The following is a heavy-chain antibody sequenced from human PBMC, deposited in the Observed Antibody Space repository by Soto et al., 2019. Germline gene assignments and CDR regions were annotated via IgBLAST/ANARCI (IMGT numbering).Heavy chain of an antibody. CDR3: ASPASYYYDSSGFDY. Sequence: QVQLVQSGAEVKKPGASVKVSCKASGYTFTSYAMHWVRQAPGQRLEWMGWINAGNGNTKYSQKFQGRVTITRDTYARTAYMERSSLRSEDTAVYYCASPASYYYDSSGFDYWGPGTLVTGSS. D-gene: IGHD3-22*01. CDR1: GYTFTSYA. V-gene: IGHV1-3*01. J-gene: IGHJ4*02. CDR2: INAGNGNT.